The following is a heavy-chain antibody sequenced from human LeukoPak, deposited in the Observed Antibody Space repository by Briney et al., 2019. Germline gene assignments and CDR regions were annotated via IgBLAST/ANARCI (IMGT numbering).Heavy chain of an antibody. V-gene: IGHV4-59*01. CDR1: GGSISSYY. D-gene: IGHD6-13*01. J-gene: IGHJ4*02. Sequence: SETLSLTCTVSGGSISSYYWSWIRQPPGKGLEWIGYIYYSGSTNYNPSLKSRVTISADTSKNQFSLKLSSVTAADTAVYYCARGLAAAANFDYWGQGTLVTVSS. CDR2: IYYSGST. CDR3: ARGLAAAANFDY.